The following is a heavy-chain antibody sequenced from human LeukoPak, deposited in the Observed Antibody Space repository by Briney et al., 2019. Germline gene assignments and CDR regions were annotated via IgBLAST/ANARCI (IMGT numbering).Heavy chain of an antibody. CDR1: GGSISSYY. D-gene: IGHD4-17*01. CDR3: ARGTDGDYVDY. V-gene: IGHV4-4*07. J-gene: IGHJ4*02. Sequence: SETLSLTCTASGGSISSYYWSWIRQPAGKGLEWLGRIYSSGSANYNPSLKSRVTMSVDTSKNQFSLKLRSVTAADTAVYYCARGTDGDYVDYWGQGTLVTVSS. CDR2: IYSSGSA.